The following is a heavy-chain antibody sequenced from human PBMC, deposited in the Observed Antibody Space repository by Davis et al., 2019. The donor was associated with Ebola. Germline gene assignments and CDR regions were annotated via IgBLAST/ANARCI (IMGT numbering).Heavy chain of an antibody. CDR3: AKFGGYSFVYRVDY. CDR2: ISGSGGST. V-gene: IGHV3-23*01. D-gene: IGHD5-18*01. J-gene: IGHJ4*02. CDR1: GFTFSNYA. Sequence: GESLKISCAASGFTFSNYAMGWVRQAPGKGLKWVSAISGSGGSTYYTDSVKGRFTISRDNSKNTLYLQMNSLRAEDTAVYYCAKFGGYSFVYRVDYWGQGALVTVSS.